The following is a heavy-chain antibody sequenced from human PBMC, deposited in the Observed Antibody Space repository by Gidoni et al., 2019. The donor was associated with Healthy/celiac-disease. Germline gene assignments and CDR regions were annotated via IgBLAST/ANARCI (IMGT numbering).Heavy chain of an antibody. Sequence: QVQLQESGPGLVKPSQTLSPTCTVSGGSFSSGNSYWGWIRQHPGKGLEWIGYIYYSGSTYYNPSLKSRVTISLDTSKNQFSLRLTSVTAADTAVYYCARASSWGVVIVDHWGQGTLVTVSS. CDR3: ARASSWGVVIVDH. CDR2: IYYSGST. D-gene: IGHD3-22*01. CDR1: GGSFSSGNSY. V-gene: IGHV4-31*03. J-gene: IGHJ4*02.